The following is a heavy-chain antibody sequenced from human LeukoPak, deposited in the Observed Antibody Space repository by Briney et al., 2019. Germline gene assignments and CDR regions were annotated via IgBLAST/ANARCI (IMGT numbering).Heavy chain of an antibody. J-gene: IGHJ5*01. Sequence: GGSLRLSCAASGFTFSSYWMHWVRQAPGKGLVWVSRINSDGSTTYYADSVRGRFTISRDNARDMLYLQMDSLRADDTAVYFCVKDLTPSDGRWEFDSWGQGTLVTVA. CDR1: GFTFSSYW. CDR2: INSDGSTT. V-gene: IGHV3-74*01. D-gene: IGHD3-9*01. CDR3: VKDLTPSDGRWEFDS.